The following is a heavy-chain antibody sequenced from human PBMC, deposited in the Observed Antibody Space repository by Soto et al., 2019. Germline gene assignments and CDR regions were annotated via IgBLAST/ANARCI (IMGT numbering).Heavy chain of an antibody. J-gene: IGHJ6*03. V-gene: IGHV1-3*01. CDR3: ATGGYCSGGSCYSYYYYYYMDV. CDR1: GYTFTSYA. Sequence: GASVKVSCKASGYTFTSYAMHWVRQAPGQRLEWMGWINAGNGNTKYSQKFQGRVTITRDTSASTAYMELSSLRSEDTAVYYCATGGYCSGGSCYSYYYYYYMDVWGKGTTVTSP. D-gene: IGHD2-15*01. CDR2: INAGNGNT.